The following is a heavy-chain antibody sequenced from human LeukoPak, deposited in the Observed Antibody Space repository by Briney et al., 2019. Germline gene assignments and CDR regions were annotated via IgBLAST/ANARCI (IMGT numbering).Heavy chain of an antibody. CDR2: IYTSGST. CDR1: GVSMNYYF. J-gene: IGHJ3*02. CDR3: ASDRIEVDAFDI. Sequence: SETLSLTCTVSGVSMNYYFWNWIRQPAGKGLEWIGRIYTSGSTNYNPSLKSRVTISVDTSKNQFSLKLSSVTAADTAVYYCASDRIEVDAFDIWGQGTMVTVSS. D-gene: IGHD2-15*01. V-gene: IGHV4-4*07.